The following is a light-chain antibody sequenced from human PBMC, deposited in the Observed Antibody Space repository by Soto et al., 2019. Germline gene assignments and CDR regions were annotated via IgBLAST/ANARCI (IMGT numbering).Light chain of an antibody. V-gene: IGKV3-11*01. Sequence: EIVLTQSPATLSLSPGERATLSCRASQSVSRYLAWYQQKPGQAPRLLIYDVSNRATGIPARFSGSGSGTDFTLTISSLEPEDFAVYYCEQRSDWPLTFGGGTKVEIQ. J-gene: IGKJ4*01. CDR3: EQRSDWPLT. CDR1: QSVSRY. CDR2: DVS.